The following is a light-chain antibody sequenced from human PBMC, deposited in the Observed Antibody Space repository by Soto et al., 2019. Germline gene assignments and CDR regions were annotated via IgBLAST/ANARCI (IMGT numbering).Light chain of an antibody. Sequence: QSALTQPASVSGSPGQSITISCTGTNSDVGGYNYVSWYQQHPGKAPKVMIYDVSNRPSGVSNRFSGSKSGNTASLTISGLQVEDEADYYCSSYTSSSTRVAFGGGTKLTVL. CDR2: DVS. V-gene: IGLV2-14*03. CDR1: NSDVGGYNY. J-gene: IGLJ2*01. CDR3: SSYTSSSTRVA.